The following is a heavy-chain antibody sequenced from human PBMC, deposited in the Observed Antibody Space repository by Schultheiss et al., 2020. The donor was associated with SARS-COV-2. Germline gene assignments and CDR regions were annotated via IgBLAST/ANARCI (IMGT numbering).Heavy chain of an antibody. CDR1: GFTVSSNY. J-gene: IGHJ5*02. CDR2: IYSGGST. Sequence: GGSLRLSCAASGFTVSSNYMSWVRQAPGKGLEWVSVIYSGGSTYYADSVKGRFTISRDNAKNSLYLQMNSLRAEDTAVYYCAKGSEGRITIFGVVITHNWFDPWGQGTLVTVSS. CDR3: AKGSEGRITIFGVVITHNWFDP. V-gene: IGHV3-53*01. D-gene: IGHD3-3*01.